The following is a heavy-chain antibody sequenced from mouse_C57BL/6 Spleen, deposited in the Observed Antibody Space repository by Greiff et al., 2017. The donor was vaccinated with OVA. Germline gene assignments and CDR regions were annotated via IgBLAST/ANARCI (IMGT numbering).Heavy chain of an antibody. CDR3: ARIEAYYGSSYRYVDV. D-gene: IGHD1-1*01. V-gene: IGHV1-53*01. CDR2: INPSNGGT. J-gene: IGHJ1*03. Sequence: QVQLQQPGTELVKPGASVKLSCKASGYTFTSYWMHWVKQRPGQGLEWIGNINPSNGGTNYNEKFKSKATLTVDKSSSTAYMQLSSLTSEDSAVYYCARIEAYYGSSYRYVDVWGTGTTVTVSS. CDR1: GYTFTSYW.